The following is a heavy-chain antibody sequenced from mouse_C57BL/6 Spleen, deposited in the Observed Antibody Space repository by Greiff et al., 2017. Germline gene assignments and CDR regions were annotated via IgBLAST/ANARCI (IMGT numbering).Heavy chain of an antibody. CDR3: ARGATMRVYFDY. CDR1: GYTFTSYW. D-gene: IGHD3-1*01. V-gene: IGHV1-53*01. CDR2: INPSNGGT. Sequence: QVQLQQPGTELVKPGASVKLSCKASGYTFTSYWMHWVKQRPGQGLEWIGNINPSNGGTNYNEKFKSKATLTVDKSSSTAYMQLSSLTSEDSAVYDCARGATMRVYFDYWGQGTTLTVSS. J-gene: IGHJ2*01.